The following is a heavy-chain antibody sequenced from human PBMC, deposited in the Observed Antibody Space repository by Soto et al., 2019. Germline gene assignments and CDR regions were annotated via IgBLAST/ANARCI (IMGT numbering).Heavy chain of an antibody. V-gene: IGHV1-18*01. Sequence: ASVKVSCKASGYTFTSYGISWVRQAPGQGLEWMGWISAYNGNTNYAQKLQGRVTMTTDTSTSTAYMELRSLRAEDTAVYYCAKDRYYYGSGSYSQDYWGQGTLVTVSS. J-gene: IGHJ4*02. CDR3: AKDRYYYGSGSYSQDY. CDR2: ISAYNGNT. CDR1: GYTFTSYG. D-gene: IGHD3-10*01.